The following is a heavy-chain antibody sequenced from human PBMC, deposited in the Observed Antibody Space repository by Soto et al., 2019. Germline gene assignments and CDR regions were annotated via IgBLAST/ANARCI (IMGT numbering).Heavy chain of an antibody. J-gene: IGHJ4*02. V-gene: IGHV4-61*01. D-gene: IGHD3-3*01. Sequence: QVQLQESGPGLVKPSETLSLTCTVSGGSFKSGSYYWSWIRQPPGKGLEWIGYVYHTGRTSYNPSLRGRVTISMDTSKKQFSLDLDSLTAADTAVYFCARDFAYFDSWGQGTLVTVSS. CDR2: VYHTGRT. CDR3: ARDFAYFDS. CDR1: GGSFKSGSYY.